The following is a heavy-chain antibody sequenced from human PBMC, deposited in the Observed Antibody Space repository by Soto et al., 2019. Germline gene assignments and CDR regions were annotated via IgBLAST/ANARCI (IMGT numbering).Heavy chain of an antibody. CDR2: IYYSGST. Sequence: SETLSLTCTVSGGSISSSSYYWGWIRQPPGKGVEWIGSIYYSGSTYYNPSLKSRVTISVDTTKNQFSLKLSSVTAADTAVYYCARPRRGGAFDIWGQGTMVTVSS. V-gene: IGHV4-39*01. CDR3: ARPRRGGAFDI. J-gene: IGHJ3*02. D-gene: IGHD3-16*01. CDR1: GGSISSSSYY.